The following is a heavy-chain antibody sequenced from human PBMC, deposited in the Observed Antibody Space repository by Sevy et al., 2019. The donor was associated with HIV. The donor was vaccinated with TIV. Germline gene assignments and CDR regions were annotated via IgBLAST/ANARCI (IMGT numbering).Heavy chain of an antibody. CDR2: INTDGESI. D-gene: IGHD1-26*01. Sequence: GGSLRLSCAASGFTFSNYWMHWVRQAPGKGLVWVSHINTDGESIRYAASVKGRFTISRDNAKNTLYLQVNSLRAEDTAVYYCARGTRGTFGNWGQGTLVTVSS. J-gene: IGHJ4*02. V-gene: IGHV3-74*01. CDR1: GFTFSNYW. CDR3: ARGTRGTFGN.